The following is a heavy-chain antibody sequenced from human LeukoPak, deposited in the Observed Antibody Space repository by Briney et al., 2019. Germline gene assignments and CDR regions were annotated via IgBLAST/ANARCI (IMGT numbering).Heavy chain of an antibody. V-gene: IGHV3-23*01. Sequence: GGSLRLSCAASGFTFNNNAMSWVRQAPGKGLEWVSVISGSGGSTYYAGSVKGRFTISRDNSKNTLYLQMNSLRAEDTAVYYCAKSPVVMTALFDYWGQGTLVTVSS. CDR2: ISGSGGST. CDR3: AKSPVVMTALFDY. CDR1: GFTFNNNA. J-gene: IGHJ4*02. D-gene: IGHD2-21*02.